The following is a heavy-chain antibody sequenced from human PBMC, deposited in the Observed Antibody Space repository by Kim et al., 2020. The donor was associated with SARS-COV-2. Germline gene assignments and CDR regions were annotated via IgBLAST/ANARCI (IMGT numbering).Heavy chain of an antibody. CDR3: TRNGFWSGYYSDY. Sequence: YAASVKGRYTIPRDDSKGIAYLQMDSLKTEDTAVYYCTRNGFWSGYYSDYWGQGTLVTVSS. J-gene: IGHJ4*02. V-gene: IGHV3-49*02. D-gene: IGHD3-3*01.